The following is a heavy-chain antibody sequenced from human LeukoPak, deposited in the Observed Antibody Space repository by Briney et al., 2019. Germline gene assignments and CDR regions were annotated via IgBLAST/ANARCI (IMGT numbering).Heavy chain of an antibody. J-gene: IGHJ1*01. Sequence: ASVXVXCXASGYTFTSYYMHWLRQAPGQGLEWMGIINPSGGSTSYAQKFQGRVTITRNTSISTAYMELSSLRSEDTAVYYCARGLYDEWDWGQGTLVTVSS. CDR3: ARGLYDEWD. V-gene: IGHV1-46*01. CDR2: INPSGGST. CDR1: GYTFTSYY. D-gene: IGHD3-22*01.